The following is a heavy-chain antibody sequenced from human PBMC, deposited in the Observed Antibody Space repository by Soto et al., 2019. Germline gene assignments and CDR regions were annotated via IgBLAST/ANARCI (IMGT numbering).Heavy chain of an antibody. J-gene: IGHJ4*02. CDR2: IYYSGST. Sequence: SETLSLTCTVSGGSISSSSYYWGWIRQPPGKGLEWIGSIYYSGSTYYNPSLKSRVTISVDTSKNQFSLKLSSVTAADTAVYYCARRAAAGVYFDDWGQGTLVTVSS. CDR1: GGSISSSSYY. D-gene: IGHD6-13*01. CDR3: ARRAAAGVYFDD. V-gene: IGHV4-39*01.